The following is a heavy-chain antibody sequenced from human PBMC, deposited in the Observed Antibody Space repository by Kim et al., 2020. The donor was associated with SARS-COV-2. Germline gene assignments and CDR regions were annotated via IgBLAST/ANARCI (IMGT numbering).Heavy chain of an antibody. J-gene: IGHJ5*02. CDR3: AKDEGDP. CDR1: GFTFDDYA. V-gene: IGHV3-9*01. Sequence: GVSLRLSCAASGFTFDDYAMHWVRQAPGKGLEWVSGISWNSGSIGYADSVKGRFTISRDNAKNSLYLQMNSLRAEDTALYYCAKDEGDPWGQGTLVTVSS. CDR2: ISWNSGSI.